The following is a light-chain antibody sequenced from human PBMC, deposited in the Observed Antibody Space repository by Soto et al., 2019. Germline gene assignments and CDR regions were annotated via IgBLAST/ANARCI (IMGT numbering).Light chain of an antibody. CDR2: GAS. J-gene: IGKJ1*01. Sequence: EIVLTQSPGTLSLSPGERATLSCRASQSVSSSYLAWYQQKRGQAPRLLIYGASSRATGIPDRFSGSGSGTDFTLTISRLEPEVFEVYFCQQYGSSSLTFGQGSKVEIK. V-gene: IGKV3-20*01. CDR1: QSVSSSY. CDR3: QQYGSSSLT.